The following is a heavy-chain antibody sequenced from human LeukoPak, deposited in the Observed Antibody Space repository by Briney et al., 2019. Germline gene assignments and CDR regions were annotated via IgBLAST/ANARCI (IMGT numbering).Heavy chain of an antibody. V-gene: IGHV4-34*01. CDR3: ARGAPGF. CDR1: GGSFSDYH. Sequence: PSETLSLTCAVYGGSFSDYHWTWIRQSPGKRLEWIGQISHSGTTRYNPSFNSRVTMSVDTSKNQFSLKLTPVTAADTAIYYCARGAPGFWGQGTLVTVSS. CDR2: ISHSGTT. J-gene: IGHJ4*02.